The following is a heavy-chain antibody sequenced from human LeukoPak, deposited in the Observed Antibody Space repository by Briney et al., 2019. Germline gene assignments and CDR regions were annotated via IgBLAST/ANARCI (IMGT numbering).Heavy chain of an antibody. V-gene: IGHV1-18*01. J-gene: IGHJ4*02. CDR3: ARPIYSGYDFDY. CDR2: ISAYNGNT. Sequence: ASVKVSYKASGYTFTSYGISWVRQAPGQGLEWMGWISAYNGNTNYAQKLQGRVTMTTDTSTSTAYMELRSLRSDDTAVYYCARPIYSGYDFDYWGQGTLVTVSS. D-gene: IGHD5-12*01. CDR1: GYTFTSYG.